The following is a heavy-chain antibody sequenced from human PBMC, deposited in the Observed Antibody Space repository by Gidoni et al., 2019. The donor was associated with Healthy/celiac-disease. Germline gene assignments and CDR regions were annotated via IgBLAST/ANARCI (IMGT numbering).Heavy chain of an antibody. V-gene: IGHV4-61*02. CDR2: IYTSGST. D-gene: IGHD1-26*01. CDR3: ARVESGSAWTNWFDP. Sequence: QVQLQESGPGLVKPSQTLSLTCTFSGGSISSGSYYWSWIRQPAGKGLEWIGRIYTSGSTNYNPSLKSRVTISVDTSKNQFSLKLSSVTAADTAVYYCARVESGSAWTNWFDPWGQGTLVTVSS. CDR1: GGSISSGSYY. J-gene: IGHJ5*02.